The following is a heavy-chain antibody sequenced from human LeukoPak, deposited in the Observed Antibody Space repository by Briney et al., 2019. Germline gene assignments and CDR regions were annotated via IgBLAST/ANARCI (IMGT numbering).Heavy chain of an antibody. J-gene: IGHJ5*02. CDR2: IYTSGST. Sequence: SETLSLTCTVSGGSISSYYWSWIRQPPGKGLEGIGYIYTSGSTNYNPSLKSRVTISVDTSKNQFSLKLSSVTAADTAVYYCARQELEPLNWFDPWGQGTLVTVSS. V-gene: IGHV4-4*09. CDR3: ARQELEPLNWFDP. CDR1: GGSISSYY. D-gene: IGHD1-1*01.